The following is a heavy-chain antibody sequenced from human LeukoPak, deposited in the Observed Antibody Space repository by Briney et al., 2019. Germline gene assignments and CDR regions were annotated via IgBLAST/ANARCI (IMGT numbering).Heavy chain of an antibody. D-gene: IGHD1-26*01. J-gene: IGHJ4*02. V-gene: IGHV3-15*01. Sequence: GGSLRLSCAASGFTFSSAWMSWVRQAPGKGLEWVGRIKSKTDGGTTDYAAPVKDRFTISRDDSRNTLYLQMSGLKTEDTAVYYCVTDYAVGTTGDWGQGTLVTVSS. CDR1: GFTFSSAW. CDR2: IKSKTDGGTT. CDR3: VTDYAVGTTGD.